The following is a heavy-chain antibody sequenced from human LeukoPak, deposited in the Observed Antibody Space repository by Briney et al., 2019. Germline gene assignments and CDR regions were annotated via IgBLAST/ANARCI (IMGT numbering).Heavy chain of an antibody. CDR3: ARIRTTFSRWFDP. D-gene: IGHD3-16*01. J-gene: IGHJ5*02. CDR1: GFSFSNYG. Sequence: PGGSLRLSCAASGFSFSNYGMNWVRQAPGKGLEWVPGISGSGGSTYYADSVKGRFTISRDNSKNTLYLQMNSLRAEDTALYHCARIRTTFSRWFDPWGQGTLVTVSS. CDR2: ISGSGGST. V-gene: IGHV3-23*01.